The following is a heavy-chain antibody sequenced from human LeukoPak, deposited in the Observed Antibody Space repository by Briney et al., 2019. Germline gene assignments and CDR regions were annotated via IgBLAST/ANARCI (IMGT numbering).Heavy chain of an antibody. D-gene: IGHD3-3*01. Sequence: GGSLRLSCAASGFTFSNAWMSWVRQAPGKGREWVGRIKSKTDGGTTDYAAPVKGRFTISRDDSKNTLYLQMNSLKTEDTAVYYCTTTTPGDDFWSGYYYYYYMDVWGKGTTVTVSS. V-gene: IGHV3-15*01. CDR2: IKSKTDGGTT. J-gene: IGHJ6*03. CDR1: GFTFSNAW. CDR3: TTTTPGDDFWSGYYYYYYMDV.